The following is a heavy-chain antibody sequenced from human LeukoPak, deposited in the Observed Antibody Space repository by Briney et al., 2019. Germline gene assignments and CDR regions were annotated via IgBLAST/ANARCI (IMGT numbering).Heavy chain of an antibody. D-gene: IGHD1-26*01. V-gene: IGHV1-69*02. Sequence: GSSVKVSCKASGGTFSSYTISWVRQAPGQRLEWMGRIIPILGIANYAQKFQGRVTITADKSTSTAYMELSSLRSEDTAVYYCARAEGELVWWYWGQGTLVTVSS. J-gene: IGHJ4*02. CDR2: IIPILGIA. CDR1: GGTFSSYT. CDR3: ARAEGELVWWY.